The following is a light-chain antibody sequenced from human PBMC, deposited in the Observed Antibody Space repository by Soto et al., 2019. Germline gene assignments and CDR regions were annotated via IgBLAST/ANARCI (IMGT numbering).Light chain of an antibody. CDR3: QQYGTSPWT. CDR2: DAS. CDR1: QRVSSSY. J-gene: IGKJ1*01. V-gene: IGKV3-20*01. Sequence: EIVLTQSPGTLSLSPGERATLSCRASQRVSSSYLAWYQPKSGQAPRLLIYDASSRATGTPDRFRGSGSGTDFTLTISRLEPEDFADYYCQQYGTSPWTFGQGTKVEIK.